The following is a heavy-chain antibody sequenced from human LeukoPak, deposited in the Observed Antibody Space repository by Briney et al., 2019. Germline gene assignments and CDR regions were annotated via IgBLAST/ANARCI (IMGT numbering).Heavy chain of an antibody. D-gene: IGHD6-6*01. CDR1: GFTFNTYS. CDR3: ARDDRDISSFRFDY. V-gene: IGHV3-21*01. Sequence: KTGVSLRLSCAASGFTFNTYSMNWVRQAPGKGLEWVSSISSHSRDIYYADSVKGRFTISRDNAKNSLHLQMNSLRAEDTAVYYCARDDRDISSFRFDYWGHGILVTVSS. CDR2: ISSHSRDI. J-gene: IGHJ4*01.